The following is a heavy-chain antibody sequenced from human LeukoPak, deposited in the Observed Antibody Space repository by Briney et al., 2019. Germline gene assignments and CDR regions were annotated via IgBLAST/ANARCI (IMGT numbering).Heavy chain of an antibody. CDR1: GFTFSSSA. J-gene: IGHJ4*02. Sequence: GGSLRLSCAASGFTFSSSAMSWVRQVPGKGLEWVSGISASGGSTSYADSVRGRFTISRDNSKNTLYVQMNSLRDEDTAVYYCAKANHYDSSGYYNYWGQGTLVTVSS. D-gene: IGHD3-22*01. V-gene: IGHV3-23*01. CDR2: ISASGGST. CDR3: AKANHYDSSGYYNY.